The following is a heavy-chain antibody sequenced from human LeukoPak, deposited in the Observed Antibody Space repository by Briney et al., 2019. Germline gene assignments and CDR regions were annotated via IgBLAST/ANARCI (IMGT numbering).Heavy chain of an antibody. Sequence: SETLSLTCTVSGGSISSYYWSWIRQPPGKGLEWIGYIYYSGSTNYNPSLKSRVTISVDTSKNQFSLKLSSVTAADTAVYYCARGTVAGKGNWFDPWGQGTLVTVSS. CDR1: GGSISSYY. J-gene: IGHJ5*02. CDR2: IYYSGST. CDR3: ARGTVAGKGNWFDP. V-gene: IGHV4-59*12. D-gene: IGHD6-19*01.